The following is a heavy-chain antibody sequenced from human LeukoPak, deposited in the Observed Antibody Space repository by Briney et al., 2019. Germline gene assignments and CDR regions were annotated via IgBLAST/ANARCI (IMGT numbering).Heavy chain of an antibody. J-gene: IGHJ5*02. CDR1: GGSFSGYY. CDR2: INHSGST. V-gene: IGHV4-34*01. D-gene: IGHD1-26*01. Sequence: SETLSLTCAVYGGSFSGYYWSWIRQPPGKGLEWIGEINHSGSTNYNPSLKSRVTISVDTSKNQFSLKLSSVTAADTAVYYCARVPYSGSYYVWFDPWGQGTLVTVSS. CDR3: ARVPYSGSYYVWFDP.